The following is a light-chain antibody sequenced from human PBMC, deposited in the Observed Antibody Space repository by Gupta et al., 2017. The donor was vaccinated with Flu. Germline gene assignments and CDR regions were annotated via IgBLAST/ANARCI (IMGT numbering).Light chain of an antibody. CDR2: KAS. V-gene: IGKV1-5*03. CDR3: QQYKNYPLT. Sequence: DIQMTQSPSTLSASVGDRVTVTCRASQSISTWLAWYQQRPGKAPKLLIYKASSLESGVPSRFSGTGSGTEFTLTISSLQPDDFATYYCQQYKNYPLTFGPGTKVDIK. J-gene: IGKJ3*01. CDR1: QSISTW.